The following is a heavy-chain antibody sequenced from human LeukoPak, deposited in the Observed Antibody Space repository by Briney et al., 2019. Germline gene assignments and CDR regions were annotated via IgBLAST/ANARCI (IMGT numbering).Heavy chain of an antibody. CDR1: GYTFTSYD. CDR2: MYPNSGNT. J-gene: IGHJ6*03. Sequence: VASVKVSCKASGYTFTSYDINWVRQATGQGLEWMGWMYPNSGNTGYGQKFQGRVTMTRNTSISTAYMELTSLKSEDTAVYYCARAPEWGKSNFYYYMDVWGKGTTVTVSS. D-gene: IGHD1-26*01. CDR3: ARAPEWGKSNFYYYMDV. V-gene: IGHV1-8*01.